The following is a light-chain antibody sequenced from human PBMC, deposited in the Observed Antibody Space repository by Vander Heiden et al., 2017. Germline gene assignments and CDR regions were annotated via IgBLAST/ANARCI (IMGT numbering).Light chain of an antibody. Sequence: EIVLRQPPGTLSLSPGERATLSCRASQSVSSSLVWYQQKPGQAPRLLIYDASNMATGIPAKFSGSGSGTDFTLTISSLEPEDFAVYYCQQRRSWPLTFGGGTKVDIK. V-gene: IGKV3-11*01. J-gene: IGKJ4*01. CDR1: QSVSSS. CDR2: DAS. CDR3: QQRRSWPLT.